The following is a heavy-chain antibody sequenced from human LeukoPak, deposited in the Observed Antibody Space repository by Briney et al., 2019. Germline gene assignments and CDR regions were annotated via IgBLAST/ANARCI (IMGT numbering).Heavy chain of an antibody. CDR1: GFTFSSYA. CDR3: AKDSYSISWPEPSSDY. Sequence: GGSLRLSCAASGFTFSSYAMSWVRQAPGKGLEWVSAISGGGYSTYYADSGKGRFTIPRDNSKNTLYLQMNSLRAEDTAVYYCAKDSYSISWPEPSSDYGGQGTLVTVSS. CDR2: ISGGGYST. J-gene: IGHJ4*02. D-gene: IGHD6-13*01. V-gene: IGHV3-23*01.